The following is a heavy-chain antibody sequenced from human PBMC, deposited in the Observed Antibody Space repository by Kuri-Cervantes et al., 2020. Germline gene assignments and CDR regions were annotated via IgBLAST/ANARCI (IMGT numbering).Heavy chain of an antibody. CDR2: ISSSGSTI. CDR3: ARGMTTEDYDYYGMDV. CDR1: GVTFSDYD. D-gene: IGHD4-11*01. J-gene: IGHJ6*02. Sequence: GESLRLSCTAPGVTFSDYDMSWIRQAQGKGLEWVSYISSSGSTIYYADYVKGRFTISRDNAKNSLYLQMNSLRDEDTAVYYCARGMTTEDYDYYGMDVWGQGTTVTVSS. V-gene: IGHV3-11*04.